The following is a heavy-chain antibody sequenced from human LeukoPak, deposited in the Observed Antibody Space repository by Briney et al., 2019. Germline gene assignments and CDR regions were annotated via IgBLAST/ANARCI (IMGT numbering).Heavy chain of an antibody. V-gene: IGHV4-39*01. D-gene: IGHD2-21*02. Sequence: SETLSLTCTVSGGSISSSSYYWGWIRQPPGKGLEWIGNIYYTGSTYYNPSLRSRVTISVDTSKNQFSLNLSSVTAADTAVYYCASLVVVTAMGGLYFDYWGQGTLVTVSS. CDR1: GGSISSSSYY. CDR3: ASLVVVTAMGGLYFDY. CDR2: IYYTGST. J-gene: IGHJ4*02.